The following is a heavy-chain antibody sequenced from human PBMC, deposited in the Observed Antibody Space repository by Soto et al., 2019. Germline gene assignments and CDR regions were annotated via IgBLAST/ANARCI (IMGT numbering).Heavy chain of an antibody. D-gene: IGHD2-2*01. J-gene: IGHJ6*02. CDR3: GTMPIVVEPAPMDV. Sequence: SETLSLTCTVSGGSISSGDYYWSWIRQPPGKGLEWIGYIYYSGSTSYNASLKSRTSISADPSNNQFSLKLHSLTAADTAVYFCGTMPIVVEPAPMDVWGPGTSVSVSS. CDR1: GGSISSGDYY. CDR2: IYYSGST. V-gene: IGHV4-30-4*01.